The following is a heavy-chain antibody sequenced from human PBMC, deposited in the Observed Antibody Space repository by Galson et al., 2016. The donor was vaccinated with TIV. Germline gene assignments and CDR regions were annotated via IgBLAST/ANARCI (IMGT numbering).Heavy chain of an antibody. CDR2: IIPIFGTA. V-gene: IGHV1-69*05. J-gene: IGHJ6*02. Sequence: SVKVSCKASGGTFSSYAISWVRQAPGQGLEWMGGIIPIFGTANYAQKFQGRVTITRDTSASTAYLELSSLRSEDTAVYYCARGSRYSKGNYYYFGMDVWGQGTTVTVSS. D-gene: IGHD4-11*01. CDR3: ARGSRYSKGNYYYFGMDV. CDR1: GGTFSSYA.